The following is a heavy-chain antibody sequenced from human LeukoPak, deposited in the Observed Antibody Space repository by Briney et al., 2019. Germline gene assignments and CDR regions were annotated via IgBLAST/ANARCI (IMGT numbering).Heavy chain of an antibody. CDR2: IYYSGST. CDR3: ARATLRWPWFDY. J-gene: IGHJ4*02. Sequence: SETLSLTCTVSGGSISSSSYYWGWIRQPPGKGLEWLGSIYYSGSTYHNPSLKSRVTISVDTSKNQFSLKLSSVTAADTAVYYCARATLRWPWFDYWGQGTLVTVSS. CDR1: GGSISSSSYY. V-gene: IGHV4-39*07. D-gene: IGHD3-3*01.